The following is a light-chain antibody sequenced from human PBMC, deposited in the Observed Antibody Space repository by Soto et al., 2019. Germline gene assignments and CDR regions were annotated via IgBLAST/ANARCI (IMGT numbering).Light chain of an antibody. CDR3: QQYGSSPLYT. Sequence: EIVLTQSPGTLSLYPGERATLSCRASQSVSSSYLDWYQQKPGQAPRLLIYGASSRATGIPDRFSGSGSGTNFTLTISSLEPEDFAVYYCQQYGSSPLYTFGQGTKLEIK. V-gene: IGKV3-20*01. CDR2: GAS. J-gene: IGKJ2*01. CDR1: QSVSSSY.